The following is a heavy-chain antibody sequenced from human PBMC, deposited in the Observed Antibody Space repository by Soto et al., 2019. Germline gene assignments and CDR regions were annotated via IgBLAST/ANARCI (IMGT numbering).Heavy chain of an antibody. CDR2: IWYDGSNK. Sequence: GGSLRLSCAASGFTFSSYGMHWVRQAPGKGLEWVAVIWYDGSNKYYADSVKGRFTISRDNSKNTLYLQMNSLRAEDTAVYYCARVGDPYSSDLDYFDYWGQGTLVTVSS. V-gene: IGHV3-33*01. D-gene: IGHD6-19*01. J-gene: IGHJ4*02. CDR3: ARVGDPYSSDLDYFDY. CDR1: GFTFSSYG.